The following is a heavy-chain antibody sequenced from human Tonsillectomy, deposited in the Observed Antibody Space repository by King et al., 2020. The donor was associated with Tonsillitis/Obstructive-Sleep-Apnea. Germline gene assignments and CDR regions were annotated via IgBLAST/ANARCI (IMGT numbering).Heavy chain of an antibody. D-gene: IGHD3-10*01. CDR1: GFTFSSYA. CDR2: ISGRGGST. CDR3: AKGSITIVRGVIIKPSSYFDY. J-gene: IGHJ4*02. Sequence: VQLVQSGGGLVQPGGSLRVSCAASGFTFSSYAMSWVRQAPGKGLEWVSAISGRGGSTYYADSVKGRFTISRDNSKNTLYLQMNSLRDEDTAVYYCAKGSITIVRGVIIKPSSYFDYWGQGTLVTVSS. V-gene: IGHV3-23*04.